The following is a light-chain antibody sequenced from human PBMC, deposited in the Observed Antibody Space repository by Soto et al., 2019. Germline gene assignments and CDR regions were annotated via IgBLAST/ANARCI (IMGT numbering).Light chain of an antibody. V-gene: IGKV1-12*01. J-gene: IGKJ4*01. CDR2: AAS. CDR1: QDLDRW. Sequence: DIQMTQSPSTLSASVGDRVTITCRASQDLDRWLAWYQQKPGEAPKVLIFAASSLQSGLPSRSSGGGSGTDFSLTISSLQPEDFATYYCKQSRSFPLTFGGGTK. CDR3: KQSRSFPLT.